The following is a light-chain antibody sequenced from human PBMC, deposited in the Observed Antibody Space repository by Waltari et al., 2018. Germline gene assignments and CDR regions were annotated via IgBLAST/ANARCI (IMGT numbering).Light chain of an antibody. J-gene: IGLJ3*02. CDR2: DVS. CDR1: RIDVGLSNL. Sequence: QSALPAPASVSATPAHSITLSAYGTRIDVGLSNLAPWYQQHPGKAPKLMIYDVSQRPSGVSDRFSGSKSGNTASLTISGLQAEDEADYYCNSYTGSSSWVFGGGTKVTVL. V-gene: IGLV2-14*01. CDR3: NSYTGSSSWV.